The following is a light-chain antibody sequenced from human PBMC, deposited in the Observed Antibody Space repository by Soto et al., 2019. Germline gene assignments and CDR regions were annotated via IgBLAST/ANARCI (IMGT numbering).Light chain of an antibody. CDR3: QQYYSYPFS. CDR1: QGISSY. J-gene: IGKJ3*01. Sequence: AIRMTQSPSSLSASTGDRVTITCRASQGISSYLAWYQQKPGQAPKLLIYAASTLHSGVPSRFSGSGFGTDFTLTISCLQSEDFATYYCQQYYSYPFSFGPGTKVDIE. CDR2: AAS. V-gene: IGKV1-8*01.